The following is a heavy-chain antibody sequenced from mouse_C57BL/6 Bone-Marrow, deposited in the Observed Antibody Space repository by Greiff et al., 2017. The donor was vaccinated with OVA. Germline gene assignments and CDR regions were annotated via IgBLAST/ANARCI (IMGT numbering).Heavy chain of an antibody. J-gene: IGHJ4*01. Sequence: QVQLQQSGAELVRPGTSVKVSCKASGYAFTNYLIEWVKQRPGQGLEWIGVINPGSGGTNYNEKFKGKATLTADKSSSTAYMQLSSLTSEDSAVYFCAREGFITTVVAPMDYWGQGTSVTVSA. CDR1: GYAFTNYL. D-gene: IGHD1-1*01. CDR3: AREGFITTVVAPMDY. CDR2: INPGSGGT. V-gene: IGHV1-54*01.